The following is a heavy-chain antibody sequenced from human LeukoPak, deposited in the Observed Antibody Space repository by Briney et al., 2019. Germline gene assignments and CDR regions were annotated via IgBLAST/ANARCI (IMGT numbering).Heavy chain of an antibody. CDR3: ARQNREVVVAATIYYYYYMDV. J-gene: IGHJ6*03. Sequence: SETLSLACAVYGGSFSGYYWSWIRQPAGKGLEWIGRISGSGTITYNPALQSRLSISIDTSKNQFSLKLSSVTAADTAVYYCARQNREVVVAATIYYYYYMDVWGKGTTVTISS. D-gene: IGHD2-15*01. CDR2: ISGSGTI. V-gene: IGHV4-59*10. CDR1: GGSFSGYY.